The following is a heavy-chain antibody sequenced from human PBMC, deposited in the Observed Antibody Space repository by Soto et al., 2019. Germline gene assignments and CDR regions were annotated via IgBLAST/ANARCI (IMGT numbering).Heavy chain of an antibody. CDR2: INPMGGST. CDR3: ARDLAAGDL. D-gene: IGHD6-13*01. Sequence: QEQLVQSGAEVKEPGASVKVSCKASGYTFINYYIHWVRQAPGQGLEWMAIINPMGGSTNYAQEFQGRVTLTSDTSTSTVYMELSSLRFEDTAPFYCARDLAAGDLWGQGTLVTVSS. J-gene: IGHJ5*02. V-gene: IGHV1-46*01. CDR1: GYTFINYY.